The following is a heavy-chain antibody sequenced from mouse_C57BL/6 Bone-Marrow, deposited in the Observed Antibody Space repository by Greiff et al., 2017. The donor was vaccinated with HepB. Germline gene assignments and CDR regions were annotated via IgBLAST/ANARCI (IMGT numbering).Heavy chain of an antibody. Sequence: VHVKQSGPELVKPGASVKIPCKASGYTFTDYNMDWVKQSHGKSLEWIGDINPNSGGTIYNQKFKGKATLTVDKSSSTAYMELRSLTSEDTAVYYCARDGYARGYFDVWGTGTTVTVSS. J-gene: IGHJ1*03. CDR1: GYTFTDYN. CDR3: ARDGYARGYFDV. D-gene: IGHD2-14*01. CDR2: INPNSGGT. V-gene: IGHV1-18*01.